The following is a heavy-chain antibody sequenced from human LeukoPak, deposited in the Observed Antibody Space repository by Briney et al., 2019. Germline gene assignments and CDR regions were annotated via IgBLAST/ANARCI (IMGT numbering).Heavy chain of an antibody. Sequence: GGSLRLSCAASGFTFDDYAMHWVRQAPGKGLEWDAGISWNSGSIGYADSVKGRFTISRDNAKNSLYLQMNSLRAEDTALYYCAKDNSYGFTHFDYWGQGTLVTVSS. CDR2: ISWNSGSI. V-gene: IGHV3-9*01. CDR1: GFTFDDYA. J-gene: IGHJ4*02. D-gene: IGHD5-18*01. CDR3: AKDNSYGFTHFDY.